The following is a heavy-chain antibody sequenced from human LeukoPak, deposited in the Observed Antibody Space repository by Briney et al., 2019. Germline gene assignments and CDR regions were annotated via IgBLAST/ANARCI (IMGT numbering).Heavy chain of an antibody. V-gene: IGHV3-20*04. CDR2: INWNGGST. J-gene: IGHJ4*02. D-gene: IGHD6-13*01. CDR1: GFTFDDYG. CDR3: ARDGGSSWYFDY. Sequence: GGSLRLSCAASGFTFDDYGMSWVRQAPGKGLEWVSGINWNGGSTGYADSVKGRFTISRDNAKNSLYLQMNSLRGEDTALYYCARDGGSSWYFDYWGQGTLVTVSS.